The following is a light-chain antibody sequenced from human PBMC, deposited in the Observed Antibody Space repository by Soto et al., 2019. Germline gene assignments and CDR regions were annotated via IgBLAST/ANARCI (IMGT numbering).Light chain of an antibody. CDR3: AAWDDSLNAWV. CDR2: SNN. Sequence: QSVLTQPPSASGTPGQRVTISCSGRGSNIGSNTVHWYQQLPGTAPKLLIYSNNQRPSGVPDRFSGSKSGTSASLAISGLQSEDEADYYCAAWDDSLNAWVFGGGTQLTVL. J-gene: IGLJ3*02. CDR1: GSNIGSNT. V-gene: IGLV1-44*01.